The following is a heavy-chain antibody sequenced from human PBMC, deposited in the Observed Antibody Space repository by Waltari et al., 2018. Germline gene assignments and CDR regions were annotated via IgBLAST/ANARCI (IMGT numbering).Heavy chain of an antibody. CDR3: ASFINTDRYFDD. Sequence: QVQLQESGPGLVKPSQTLSLTCTVSGGSLRSGGYYWSWIRQHPGTGLAWIGYIYYSGSSYYTPSLKGQVTISVDNSKNQFSLKLSSVTAADTAVYYCASFINTDRYFDDWGQGTLVTVSS. D-gene: IGHD3-10*01. CDR1: GGSLRSGGYY. CDR2: IYYSGSS. V-gene: IGHV4-31*01. J-gene: IGHJ4*02.